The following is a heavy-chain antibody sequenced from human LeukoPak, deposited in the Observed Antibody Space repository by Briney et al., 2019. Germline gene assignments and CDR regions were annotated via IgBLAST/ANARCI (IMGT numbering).Heavy chain of an antibody. J-gene: IGHJ4*02. CDR1: GYTFTSYG. V-gene: IGHV1-18*01. D-gene: IGHD3-22*01. CDR2: ISAYNGNT. CDR3: ASYQYYYDSSGLDY. Sequence: ASVKVSCKASGYTFTSYGISWVRQAPGQGLEWMGWISAYNGNTNYAQKLQGRVTMTTDTSTSTAYMELRSLRSDDTAVYYCASYQYYYDSSGLDYWGQGTLVTVSS.